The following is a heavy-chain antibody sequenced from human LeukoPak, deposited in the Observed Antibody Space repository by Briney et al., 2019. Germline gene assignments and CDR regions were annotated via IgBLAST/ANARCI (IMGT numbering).Heavy chain of an antibody. D-gene: IGHD3-22*01. V-gene: IGHV4-34*01. CDR2: INHSGST. CDR3: ARGRQNARSWWDSSGYKTTESFDY. CDR1: GGSFSGYY. J-gene: IGHJ4*02. Sequence: PSETLSLTCAVYGGSFSGYYWSWIRQPPGEGLEWIGEINHSGSTNYNPSLKSRVTISVDTSKNQFSLKLSSVTAADTAVYYCARGRQNARSWWDSSGYKTTESFDYWGQGTLVTVSS.